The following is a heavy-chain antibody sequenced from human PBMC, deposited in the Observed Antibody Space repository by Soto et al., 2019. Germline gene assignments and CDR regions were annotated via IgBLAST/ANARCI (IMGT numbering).Heavy chain of an antibody. CDR3: ASGDYYDSSGLGPYGMDV. Sequence: SVKVSCKASGYTFTSYYIHWVRQAPGQGLEWMGGINPIFGTANYAQKFQGRVTVTADESTSTAYMELSSLRSEDTAVYYCASGDYYDSSGLGPYGMDVWGQGTTVTVSS. CDR1: GYTFTSYY. V-gene: IGHV1-69*13. CDR2: INPIFGTA. D-gene: IGHD3-22*01. J-gene: IGHJ6*02.